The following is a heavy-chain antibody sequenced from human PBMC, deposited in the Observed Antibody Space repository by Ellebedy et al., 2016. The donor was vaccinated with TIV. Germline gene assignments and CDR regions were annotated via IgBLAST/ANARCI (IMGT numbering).Heavy chain of an antibody. Sequence: GESLKISCAASGFTFSSCGMHWVRQAPGKGLEWVAVISHDAINNKYADSVKGRFTISRDNSKNMLYLQVNSLRAEDTAVYYCAGRAYNWNDGSLFDYWGQGTLVTVSS. V-gene: IGHV3-30*03. J-gene: IGHJ4*02. CDR2: ISHDAINN. D-gene: IGHD1-1*01. CDR3: AGRAYNWNDGSLFDY. CDR1: GFTFSSCG.